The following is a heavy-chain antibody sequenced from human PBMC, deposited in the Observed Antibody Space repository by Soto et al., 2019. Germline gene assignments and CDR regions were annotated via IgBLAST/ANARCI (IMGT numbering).Heavy chain of an antibody. Sequence: SETLSLTCTVSGDSITSGVHYWSWIRQHPGKGLEWIGYIFYSGTTYYNPSLRSRVTISVDTSKNQFSLKLSSVTAADTAVYYCATAPGPYWGQGTLVTVS. J-gene: IGHJ4*02. CDR1: GDSITSGVHY. CDR2: IFYSGTT. D-gene: IGHD2-21*02. CDR3: ATAPGPY. V-gene: IGHV4-31*03.